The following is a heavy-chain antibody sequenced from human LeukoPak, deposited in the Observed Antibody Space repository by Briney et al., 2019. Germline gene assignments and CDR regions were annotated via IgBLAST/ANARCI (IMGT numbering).Heavy chain of an antibody. CDR2: IYHSGST. CDR3: ARAFYSSSWYHKEDFFDY. CDR1: GGSISSNW. D-gene: IGHD6-13*01. V-gene: IGHV4-4*02. J-gene: IGHJ4*02. Sequence: SETLSLTCTVSGGSISSNWWSWVRQPPGKGLEWIGEIYHSGSTNYNPSLQSRVTISVDTSKNQFSLKLSSVTAADTAVYYCARAFYSSSWYHKEDFFDYWGQGTPVTVSS.